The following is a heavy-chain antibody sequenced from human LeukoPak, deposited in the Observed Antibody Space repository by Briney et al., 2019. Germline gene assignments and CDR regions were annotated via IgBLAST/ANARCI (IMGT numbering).Heavy chain of an antibody. J-gene: IGHJ3*02. CDR3: ARTVGVVAQTGGAFDI. CDR1: GYTFTGYY. CDR2: IIPIFGTA. V-gene: IGHV1-69*05. Sequence: SVKVSCKASGYTFTGYYMHWVRQAPGQGLEGMGRIIPIFGTANYAQKFQGRVTITTDESTSTAYMELSSLRSEDTAVYYCARTVGVVAQTGGAFDIWGQGTMVTVSS. D-gene: IGHD3-22*01.